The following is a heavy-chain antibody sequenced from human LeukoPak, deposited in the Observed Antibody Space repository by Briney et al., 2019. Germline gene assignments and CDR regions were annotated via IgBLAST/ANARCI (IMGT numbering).Heavy chain of an antibody. CDR1: GFRFSNYV. V-gene: IGHV3-23*01. J-gene: IGHJ4*02. Sequence: GGSLRLSSAASGFRFSNYVMNWVRRAPGKGLEWVSSISGSGGSTYYADSVKGRFTISRDISKNTVYLQMNNLRAEDTAVYYCARDAESGSGSFDYWGQGTLVTVSS. D-gene: IGHD3-10*01. CDR2: ISGSGGST. CDR3: ARDAESGSGSFDY.